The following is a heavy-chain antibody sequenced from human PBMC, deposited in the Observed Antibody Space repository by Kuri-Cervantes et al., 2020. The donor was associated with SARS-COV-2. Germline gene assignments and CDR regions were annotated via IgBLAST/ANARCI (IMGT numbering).Heavy chain of an antibody. Sequence: GESLKISCAASGFTFSSYWMSWVRQAPGKGLEWVANIQQDGSEKYYVDSVKGRFTISRDNAKNSLCLQMNSLRAEDTAVYYCANSAGRITFGGVIGYDYWGQGTLVTVSS. CDR3: ANSAGRITFGGVIGYDY. J-gene: IGHJ4*02. CDR1: GFTFSSYW. CDR2: IQQDGSEK. D-gene: IGHD3-16*02. V-gene: IGHV3-7*03.